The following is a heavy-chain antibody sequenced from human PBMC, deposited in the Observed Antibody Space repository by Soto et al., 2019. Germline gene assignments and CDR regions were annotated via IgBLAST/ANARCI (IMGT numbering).Heavy chain of an antibody. CDR2: IYYSGST. V-gene: IGHV4-39*01. D-gene: IGHD3-10*01. Sequence: PSETLSLTCRVSGGSIGSPNFYWGWIRQPPGKGLEWIGSIYYSGSTYYNPSLKSRVTISVDTSENQFSLKLSSVTAADTAVYYCATTGGYYYGMDVWGQGTTVTVSS. CDR1: GGSIGSPNFY. J-gene: IGHJ6*02. CDR3: ATTGGYYYGMDV.